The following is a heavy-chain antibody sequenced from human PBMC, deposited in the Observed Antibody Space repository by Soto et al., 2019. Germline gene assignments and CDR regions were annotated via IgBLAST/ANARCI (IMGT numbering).Heavy chain of an antibody. D-gene: IGHD6-19*01. Sequence: SVKVSCKASGGTFSSYTISWVRQAPGQGLEWMGRIIPILGIANYAQKFQGRVTITADKSTSTAYMELSSLRSEDTAVYYCASFGAVAGTGLDYWGQGTLVTVSS. J-gene: IGHJ4*02. CDR1: GGTFSSYT. CDR3: ASFGAVAGTGLDY. V-gene: IGHV1-69*02. CDR2: IIPILGIA.